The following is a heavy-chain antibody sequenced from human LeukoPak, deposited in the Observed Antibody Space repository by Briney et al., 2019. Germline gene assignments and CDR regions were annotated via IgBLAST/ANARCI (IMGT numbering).Heavy chain of an antibody. CDR1: GYSFTSYW. V-gene: IGHV5-51*01. D-gene: IGHD2-8*02. J-gene: IGHJ3*02. CDR2: IYPDYSET. CDR3: ARHTDGNDSDAFDI. Sequence: ESLKISCKGSGYSFTSYWIGWVRQMPGKGLEWMGIIYPDYSETTYSPSFQGQVTMSVDKSINTAYLQWNSLRASDTAMYYCARHTDGNDSDAFDIWGQGTMVAVSS.